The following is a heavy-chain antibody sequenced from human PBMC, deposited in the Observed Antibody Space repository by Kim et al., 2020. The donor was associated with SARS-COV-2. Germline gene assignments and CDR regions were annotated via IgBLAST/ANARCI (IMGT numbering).Heavy chain of an antibody. CDR3: ARGVVSGSTGYSSSWYPFGNWFDP. V-gene: IGHV3-33*01. CDR2: IWYDGSNK. J-gene: IGHJ5*02. D-gene: IGHD6-13*01. Sequence: GGSLRLSCAASGFTFSSYGMHWVRQAPGKGLEWVAVIWYDGSNKYYADSVKGRFTISRDNSKNTLYLQMNSLRAEDTAVYYCARGVVSGSTGYSSSWYPFGNWFDPWGQRTLVTVSS. CDR1: GFTFSSYG.